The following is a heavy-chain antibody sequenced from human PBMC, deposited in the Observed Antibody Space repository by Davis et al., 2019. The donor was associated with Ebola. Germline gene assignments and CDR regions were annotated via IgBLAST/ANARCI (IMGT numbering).Heavy chain of an antibody. V-gene: IGHV3-23*01. D-gene: IGHD3-10*01. CDR1: GFTFSSYA. CDR3: AKDRLLWFREELDY. Sequence: GFLRLSCAASGFTFSSYAMSWVRQAPGKGLEWVSAISGSGGSTYYADSVKGRFSISRDNSKNTLYLQMNSLRAEDTAVYYCAKDRLLWFREELDYWGQGTLVTVSS. J-gene: IGHJ4*02. CDR2: ISGSGGST.